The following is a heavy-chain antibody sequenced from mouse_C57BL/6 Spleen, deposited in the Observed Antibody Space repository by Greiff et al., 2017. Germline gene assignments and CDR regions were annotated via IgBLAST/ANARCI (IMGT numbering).Heavy chain of an antibody. CDR3: ARRGYGYDEGPFAY. Sequence: QVQLQQPGAELVKPGASVKMSCKASGYTFTSYWITWVKQRPGQGLEWIGDIYPGSGSTNYNEKFKSKATLTVDTSSSTAYMQLSSLTSEDSAVYYCARRGYGYDEGPFAYWGQGTLVTVSA. V-gene: IGHV1-55*01. D-gene: IGHD2-2*01. CDR1: GYTFTSYW. J-gene: IGHJ3*01. CDR2: IYPGSGST.